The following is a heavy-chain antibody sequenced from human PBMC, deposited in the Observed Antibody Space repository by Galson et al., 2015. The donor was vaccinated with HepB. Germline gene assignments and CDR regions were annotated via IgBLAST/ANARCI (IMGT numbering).Heavy chain of an antibody. J-gene: IGHJ4*02. Sequence: SLRLSCAASGFTFSRDAMSWVRQAPGKGLEWVSTISHSGDNTFYIDAVKGRFTISRDNSKNTLFLQMDSLRAEDTAVYFCAKEYYHQNCHYWSQGALVTVSS. D-gene: IGHD1-26*01. V-gene: IGHV3-23*01. CDR2: ISHSGDNT. CDR1: GFTFSRDA. CDR3: AKEYYHQNCHY.